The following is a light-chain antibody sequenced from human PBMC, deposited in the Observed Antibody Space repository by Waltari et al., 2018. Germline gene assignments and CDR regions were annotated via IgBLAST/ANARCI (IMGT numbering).Light chain of an antibody. CDR3: SSYISNSAWV. CDR2: EVS. CDR1: SSDVGDYKY. Sequence: QSALTQPASVSGSPGQSITISCTGTSSDVGDYKYVSWYQHHPGKAPKLMIYEVSNRPSGVSDRFSGSKSGNTASLTISGLQAEDEADYYCSSYISNSAWVFGGGTKLSVL. V-gene: IGLV2-14*01. J-gene: IGLJ3*02.